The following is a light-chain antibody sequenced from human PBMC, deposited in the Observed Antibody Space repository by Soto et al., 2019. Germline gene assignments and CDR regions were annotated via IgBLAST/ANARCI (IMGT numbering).Light chain of an antibody. CDR1: QSISTY. J-gene: IGKJ1*01. V-gene: IGKV1-39*01. CDR3: QQCYSSPRT. CDR2: AAS. Sequence: DIQMTQSPSTLSASVGDRVTITCRASQSISTYLNWYQQKLGRAPTLLIYAASSLQSGVPSRFSGGGSGTDLTLTISSLQPEDFAMYFCQQCYSSPRTFGQGTKVDIK.